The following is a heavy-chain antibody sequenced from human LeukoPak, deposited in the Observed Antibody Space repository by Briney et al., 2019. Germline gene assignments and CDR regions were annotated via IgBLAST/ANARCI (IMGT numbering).Heavy chain of an antibody. CDR1: GFTVSSNY. V-gene: IGHV3-66*01. CDR3: ATYGDSGKAGY. CDR2: VYDDGST. J-gene: IGHJ4*02. Sequence: GGSLRLSCAASGFTVSSNYMNWVRQAPGKGLEWVSGVYDDGSTYYADSVKGRFTISRDNSKNTLYLQMYSLRAEDTAVYYCATYGDSGKAGYWGRGTVVTVSS. D-gene: IGHD3-10*01.